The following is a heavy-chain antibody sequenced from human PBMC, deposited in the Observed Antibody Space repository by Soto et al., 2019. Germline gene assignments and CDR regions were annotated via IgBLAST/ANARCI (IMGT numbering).Heavy chain of an antibody. J-gene: IGHJ5*02. D-gene: IGHD3-9*01. Sequence: GGSLRLSCAASGFTFSSYAMSCVRQAPGKGLEWVSAISGSGGSTYYADSMKGRFTITRVNSKSTLYLQMNSLRAEGTAVYYCAKGGRDYDIMTGYSNWFDTWGQGTLVTVSS. V-gene: IGHV3-23*01. CDR3: AKGGRDYDIMTGYSNWFDT. CDR1: GFTFSSYA. CDR2: ISGSGGST.